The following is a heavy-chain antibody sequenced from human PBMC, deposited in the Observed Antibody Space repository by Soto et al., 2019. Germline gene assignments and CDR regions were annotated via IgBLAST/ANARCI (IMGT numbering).Heavy chain of an antibody. D-gene: IGHD3-22*01. CDR3: ATDAYYDTTGYWF. CDR2: IKSKTDGGTT. Sequence: EVQLVESGGGLVKPGGSLRLSCAASGFTFSNAWMTWVRQAPGKGLEWVGRIKSKTDGGTTDYAAPVKGRFTISRDDSKNTVHLQINSLRTEDTAVYYCATDAYYDTTGYWFWGQGTLLTVSS. CDR1: GFTFSNAW. V-gene: IGHV3-15*01. J-gene: IGHJ4*02.